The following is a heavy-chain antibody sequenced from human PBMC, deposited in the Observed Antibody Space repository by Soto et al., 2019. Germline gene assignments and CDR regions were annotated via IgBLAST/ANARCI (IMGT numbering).Heavy chain of an antibody. CDR3: ARQRPIAAPFY. CDR2: IYYSGST. Sequence: SETLSLTCTVSGGSISSGGYYWSWIRQHPGKGLEWIGYIYYSGSTNYNPSLKSRVTISVDTSKNQFSLKLSSVTAADTAVYFFARQRPIAAPFYCCQRTLVTVST. D-gene: IGHD6-6*01. V-gene: IGHV4-61*08. J-gene: IGHJ4*02. CDR1: GGSISSGGYY.